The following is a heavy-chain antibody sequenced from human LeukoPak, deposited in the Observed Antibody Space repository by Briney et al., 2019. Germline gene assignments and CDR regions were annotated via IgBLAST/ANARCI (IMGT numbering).Heavy chain of an antibody. CDR3: ARETSLAGFASGLGFNY. D-gene: IGHD6-19*01. CDR1: GASTSGWY. CDR2: VYGSGYT. J-gene: IGHJ4*02. V-gene: IGHV4-59*01. Sequence: SETLSLTCTVSGASTSGWYWGWIRQPPGEGLEWVGYVYGSGYTNYNPSLTSRVTMSIDTSKNHFSLKLTSVTAADTATYYCARETSLAGFASGLGFNYWGQGILVTVSS.